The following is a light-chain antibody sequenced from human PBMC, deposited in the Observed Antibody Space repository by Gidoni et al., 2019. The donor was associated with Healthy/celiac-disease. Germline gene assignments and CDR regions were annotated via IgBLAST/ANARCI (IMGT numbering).Light chain of an antibody. Sequence: AIRMTQSPSSFSAATGDRVTITCRASQAISSYLPCYQQKPGKAPKLLIYAASTLQSGVPSRFSGSGSGTDFTLTISCLQSEDFATNYCQQYYSYQCSFGQXTKLEIK. CDR2: AAS. CDR3: QQYYSYQCS. CDR1: QAISSY. J-gene: IGKJ2*04. V-gene: IGKV1-8*01.